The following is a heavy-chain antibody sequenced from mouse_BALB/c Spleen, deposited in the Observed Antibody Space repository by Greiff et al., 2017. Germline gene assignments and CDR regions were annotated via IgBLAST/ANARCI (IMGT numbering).Heavy chain of an antibody. CDR2: IYPGSGNT. CDR1: GYTFTDYY. Sequence: QVQLKESGAELARPGASVKLSCKASGYTFTDYYINWVKQRTGQGLEWIGEIYPGSGNTYYNEKFKGKATLTADKSSSTAYMQLSSLTSEDSAVYFGAEYYGSSYWYFDVGGAGTTVTVSS. V-gene: IGHV1-77*01. D-gene: IGHD1-1*01. J-gene: IGHJ1*01. CDR3: AEYYGSSYWYFDV.